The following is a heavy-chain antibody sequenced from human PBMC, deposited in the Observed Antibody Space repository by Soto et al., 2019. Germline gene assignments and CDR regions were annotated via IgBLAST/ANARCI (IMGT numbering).Heavy chain of an antibody. J-gene: IGHJ4*02. CDR3: ARVNVVVVAATREYYFDY. CDR1: GYTFIGYY. Sequence: ASVMVSCKASGYTFIGYYMHWVRQAPGQGLEWMGWINPNSGGTNYAQKFQGRVTMTRDTSISTAYMELSRLRSDDTAVYYCARVNVVVVAATREYYFDYWGQRTLVTVSS. V-gene: IGHV1-2*02. CDR2: INPNSGGT. D-gene: IGHD2-15*01.